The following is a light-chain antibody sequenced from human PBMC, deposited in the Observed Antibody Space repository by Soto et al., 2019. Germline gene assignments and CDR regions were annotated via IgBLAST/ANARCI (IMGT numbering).Light chain of an antibody. Sequence: SYELTQPPSGSVSPGQTARITCSGDSLPKQYVYWYQQKPGQAPLVVIYKDFERPSGIPDRFSGSSSGTTVTLTIGGAQAADEADYYCQSADSSGIIFGGGTKLTVL. CDR1: SLPKQY. J-gene: IGLJ2*01. CDR3: QSADSSGII. CDR2: KDF. V-gene: IGLV3-25*02.